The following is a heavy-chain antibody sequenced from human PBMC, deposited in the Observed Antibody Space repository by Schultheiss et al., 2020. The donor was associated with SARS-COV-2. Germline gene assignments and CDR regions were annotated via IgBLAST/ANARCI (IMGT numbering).Heavy chain of an antibody. CDR2: ISYDGSNK. V-gene: IGHV3-30*03. D-gene: IGHD1-26*01. CDR1: GFTFSSYA. Sequence: GGSLRLSCAASGFTFSSYAMSWVRQAPGKGLEWVAVISYDGSNKYYADSVKGRFTISRDNAKNSLYLQMNSLRDEDTAVYYCARDPGSIVGSTIYAFDIWGQGTMVTVSS. J-gene: IGHJ3*02. CDR3: ARDPGSIVGSTIYAFDI.